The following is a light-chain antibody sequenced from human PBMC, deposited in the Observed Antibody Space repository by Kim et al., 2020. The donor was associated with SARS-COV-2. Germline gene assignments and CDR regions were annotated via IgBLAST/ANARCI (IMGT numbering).Light chain of an antibody. CDR1: PSIGPW. CDR3: QQRHSYPMT. V-gene: IGKV1-5*03. J-gene: IGKJ1*01. CDR2: KAS. Sequence: ASIGDRVTITCRASPSIGPWLAWYQQKPGKAPDLLIYKASTLESVVPSIFSGSGSGTEFTLTTSGLQPDDFATYYCQQRHSYPMTFGQGTKVDIK.